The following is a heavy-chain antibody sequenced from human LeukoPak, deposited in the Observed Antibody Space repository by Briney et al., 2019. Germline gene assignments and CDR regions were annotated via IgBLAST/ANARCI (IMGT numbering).Heavy chain of an antibody. Sequence: SETLSLTCTVSGGSISSYYWSWIRQPPGKGLEWIGYIYYSGSTNYNPSLKSRVTTSVDTSKNQFSLKLSSVTAADTAVYYCARDTGDGYNSFAFDIWGQGTMVTVSS. CDR2: IYYSGST. J-gene: IGHJ3*02. CDR1: GGSISSYY. D-gene: IGHD5-24*01. V-gene: IGHV4-59*01. CDR3: ARDTGDGYNSFAFDI.